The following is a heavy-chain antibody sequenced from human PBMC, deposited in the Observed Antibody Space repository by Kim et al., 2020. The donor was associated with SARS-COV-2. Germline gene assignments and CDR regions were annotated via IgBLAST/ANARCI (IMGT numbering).Heavy chain of an antibody. J-gene: IGHJ3*02. CDR2: ISSRATA. D-gene: IGHD2-8*02. V-gene: IGHV4-39*02. CDR1: GASMHSRDYS. Sequence: SETLSLTCTVSGASMHSRDYSWGWIRQSPGKALEWIGTISSRATAYYSPSLKSRLALQIDTSRNYFSLQLRSVTAADTAIYYCARRTDTGPYYHPLFD. CDR3: ARRTDTGPYYHPLFD.